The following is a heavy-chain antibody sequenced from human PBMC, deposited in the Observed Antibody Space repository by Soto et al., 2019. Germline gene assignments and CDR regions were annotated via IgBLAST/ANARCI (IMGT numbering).Heavy chain of an antibody. CDR3: ARDRIYLMVYLRTSYYMDV. CDR2: INHSGST. D-gene: IGHD2-8*01. CDR1: GGSFSGYY. V-gene: IGHV4-34*01. J-gene: IGHJ6*03. Sequence: SETLSLTCAVYGGSFSGYYWSWIRQPPGKGLEWIGEINHSGSTNYNPSLKSRVTISVDTSKNQFSLKLSSVTAADTAVYYCARDRIYLMVYLRTSYYMDVWGKGTTVTVSS.